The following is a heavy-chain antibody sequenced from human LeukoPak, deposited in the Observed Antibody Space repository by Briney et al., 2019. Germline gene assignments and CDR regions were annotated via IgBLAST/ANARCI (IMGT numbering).Heavy chain of an antibody. V-gene: IGHV3-33*03. J-gene: IGHJ5*01. CDR3: ALITFGGVIGS. CDR2: IWYDGSNK. CDR1: GFTFSSYG. D-gene: IGHD3-16*01. Sequence: PGGSLRLSCAASGFTFSSYGMHWVRQAPGKGLEWVAVIWYDGSNKYYADSVKGRFTISRDNAKNSLYLQMNSLRAEDTALYYCALITFGGVIGSWGQGTLVTVSS.